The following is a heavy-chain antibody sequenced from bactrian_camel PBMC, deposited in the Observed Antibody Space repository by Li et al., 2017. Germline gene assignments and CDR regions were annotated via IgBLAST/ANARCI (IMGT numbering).Heavy chain of an antibody. CDR1: GFSFSAYY. Sequence: VQLVESGGGLVQPGGSLRLSCAASGFSFSAYYMSWVRQPPGKGLEWVTTVYNDGTYTVYTDSVKGRFTISRDNAKNMVYLQMNSLEPEDTALYYCVPFPSIVTTDWGRGTQVTVS. CDR3: VPFPSIVTTD. CDR2: VYNDGTYT. J-gene: IGHJ4*01. D-gene: IGHD2*01. V-gene: IGHV3S6*01.